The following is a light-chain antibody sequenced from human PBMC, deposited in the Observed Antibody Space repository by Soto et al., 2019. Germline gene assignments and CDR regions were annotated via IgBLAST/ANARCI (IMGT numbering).Light chain of an antibody. CDR1: QSVSSSY. CDR2: GAS. J-gene: IGKJ1*01. Sequence: EIVLTQSPGTLSLSPGERATLSCRASQSVSSSYLAWYQQKPGQAHRLLIYGASSRATGIQDRFSGSGSGTDFTLTIRRLEPEDFAVYYCKQYGSSPRTVGQGTKVDIK. CDR3: KQYGSSPRT. V-gene: IGKV3-20*01.